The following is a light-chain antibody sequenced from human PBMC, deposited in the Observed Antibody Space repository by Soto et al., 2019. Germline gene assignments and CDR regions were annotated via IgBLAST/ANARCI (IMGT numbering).Light chain of an antibody. CDR1: SSDVGGYNY. J-gene: IGLJ1*01. CDR3: SSYTSSSLWV. Sequence: QSVLTQPASVSGSPGQSITISCTGTSSDVGGYNYVSWYQQHPGKAPKLMIYDVSNRPSGVSNRFSGSKSGNTASLTISGLQAEDEADYYCSSYTSSSLWVFGTGTKAPS. V-gene: IGLV2-14*01. CDR2: DVS.